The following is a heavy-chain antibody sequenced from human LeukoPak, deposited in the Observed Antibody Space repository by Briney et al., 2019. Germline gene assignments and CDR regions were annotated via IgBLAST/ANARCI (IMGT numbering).Heavy chain of an antibody. CDR2: IYYSGTT. CDR1: GGSISSFY. Sequence: SETLSLTCTVSGGSISSFYWSWIRQPPGKGLEWIGYIYYSGTTYYNPSLKSRVTISVDTSKNQFSLMLSSVTAADTAAYYCANYGSGTYRFDPWGQGTLVTVSS. V-gene: IGHV4-59*06. J-gene: IGHJ5*02. CDR3: ANYGSGTYRFDP. D-gene: IGHD3-10*01.